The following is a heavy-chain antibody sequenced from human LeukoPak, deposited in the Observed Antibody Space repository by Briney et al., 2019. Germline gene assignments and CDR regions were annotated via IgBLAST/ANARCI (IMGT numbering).Heavy chain of an antibody. CDR1: GGSVSGYY. D-gene: IGHD2-21*01. J-gene: IGHJ5*02. V-gene: IGHV4-59*08. CDR2: IFYSGNT. CDR3: ARYIAAFNWFDP. Sequence: KPSETLSLTCTASGGSVSGYYWSWIRQSPGKGLEWIGHIFYSGNTNYNPSLKSRVTISVDTSKNQFSLKLNSVTAADPAVYYCARYIAAFNWFDPWGQGTLVTVSS.